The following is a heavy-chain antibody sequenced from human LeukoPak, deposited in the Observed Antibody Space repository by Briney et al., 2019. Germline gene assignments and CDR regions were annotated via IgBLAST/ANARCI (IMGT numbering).Heavy chain of an antibody. D-gene: IGHD2-15*01. V-gene: IGHV3-33*01. J-gene: IGHJ3*02. CDR3: ARDGPKYCSGGSWLQPFDI. Sequence: GRSLRLSCAASGFTFSSYGMHRGGEAPGTGLKGWAVIWYYGSNKYYADSVKGRFIISRDNSKNTLCLQMNSVRAEDTAVYYCARDGPKYCSGGSWLQPFDIWGQGTMVTVSS. CDR1: GFTFSSYG. CDR2: IWYYGSNK.